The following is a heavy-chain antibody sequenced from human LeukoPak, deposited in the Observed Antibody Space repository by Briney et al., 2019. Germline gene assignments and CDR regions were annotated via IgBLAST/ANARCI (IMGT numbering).Heavy chain of an antibody. CDR2: ISYDGSNK. V-gene: IGHV3-30*18. CDR3: AKDGGSTATHRFDY. D-gene: IGHD6-25*01. Sequence: GGSLRPSCAASGFTFSAYGMHWVRQAPGKGLEWVAVISYDGSNKYYADSVKGRFTISRDNSKNTQYLQMNSLRAEDTAVYYCAKDGGSTATHRFDYWGQGTLVTVSS. J-gene: IGHJ4*02. CDR1: GFTFSAYG.